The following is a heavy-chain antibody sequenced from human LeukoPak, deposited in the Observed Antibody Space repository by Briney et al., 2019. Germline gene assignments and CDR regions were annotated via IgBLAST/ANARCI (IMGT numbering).Heavy chain of an antibody. V-gene: IGHV3-74*01. CDR3: ARPTKEGSSWYWWFDP. CDR1: GFTFSSYS. J-gene: IGHJ5*02. Sequence: GGSLRLACAASGFTFSSYSMHWVRQAPGKGLVWVARINNDGGSTSYADSVKGRFTISRDNAKKTLYLQMNSLRAEDTAVYYCARPTKEGSSWYWWFDPWGQGTLVTVSS. D-gene: IGHD6-13*01. CDR2: INNDGGST.